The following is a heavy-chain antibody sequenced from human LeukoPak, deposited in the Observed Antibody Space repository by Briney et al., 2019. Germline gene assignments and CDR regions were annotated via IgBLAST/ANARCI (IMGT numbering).Heavy chain of an antibody. CDR3: AKGYPNFDY. CDR2: ISSSSTI. J-gene: IGHJ4*02. CDR1: GFTFSSYS. Sequence: PGGSLRLSCAASGFTFSSYSMNWVRQAPGKGLEWVSYISSSSTIYYADSVKGRFTISRDNAKNSLYLQMNSLRSEDTAVYYCAKGYPNFDYWGQGTLVTVSS. D-gene: IGHD5-18*01. V-gene: IGHV3-48*01.